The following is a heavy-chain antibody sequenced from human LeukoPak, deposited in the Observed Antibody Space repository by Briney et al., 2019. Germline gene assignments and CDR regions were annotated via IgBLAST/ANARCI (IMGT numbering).Heavy chain of an antibody. CDR1: GGSISGYY. V-gene: IGHV4-59*12. CDR3: ARRAGENNVYSTSQPFDY. D-gene: IGHD1/OR15-1a*01. J-gene: IGHJ4*02. Sequence: PSETLSLTCTVSGGSISGYYWSWIRQPPGKGLEWVGYIYYSGNTNYNPSLKTRVTISVDTSKNQFSLKLSSVTAADTAVYYCARRAGENNVYSTSQPFDYWGQGTLVTVSS. CDR2: IYYSGNT.